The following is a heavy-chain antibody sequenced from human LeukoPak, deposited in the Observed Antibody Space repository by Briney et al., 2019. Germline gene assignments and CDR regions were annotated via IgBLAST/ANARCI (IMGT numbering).Heavy chain of an antibody. CDR1: GGSISSYY. D-gene: IGHD3-22*01. CDR2: IYYSGST. V-gene: IGHV4-59*01. CDR3: ARDKDYYDSSGYYHYYFDY. J-gene: IGHJ4*02. Sequence: PSETLSLTCTVSGGSISSYYWSWLRQPPGKGPEWIGYIYYSGSTNYKPSLKSRVTISVDTSKNQYSLRLSSVTAADTAVYYCARDKDYYDSSGYYHYYFDYWGQGTLVTVSS.